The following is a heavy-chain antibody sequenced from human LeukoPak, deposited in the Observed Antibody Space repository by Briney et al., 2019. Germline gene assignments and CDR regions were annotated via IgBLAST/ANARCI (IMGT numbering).Heavy chain of an antibody. CDR2: IYYSGST. Sequence: KPSETLSLTCTVSGGSISSSSYYWGWIRQPPGKGLEWIGSIYYSGSTYYNPSLKSRVTISVDTSKNQFSLKLSSVTAADTAVYYCRADSSGYYYLSVDYWGQGTLVTVSS. CDR3: RADSSGYYYLSVDY. J-gene: IGHJ4*02. CDR1: GGSISSSSYY. D-gene: IGHD3-22*01. V-gene: IGHV4-39*01.